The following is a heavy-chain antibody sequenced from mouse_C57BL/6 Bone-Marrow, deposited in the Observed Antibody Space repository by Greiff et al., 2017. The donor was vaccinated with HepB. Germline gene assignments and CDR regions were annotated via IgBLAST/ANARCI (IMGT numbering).Heavy chain of an antibody. CDR3: ARAAQSSRRYFDY. V-gene: IGHV1-82*01. CDR2: IYPGDGDT. D-gene: IGHD3-2*02. J-gene: IGHJ2*01. Sequence: VKLVESGPELVKPGASVKISCKASGYAFSSSWMNWVKQRPGKGLEWIGRIYPGDGDTNYNGKFKGKATLTADKSSSTAYMQLSSLPSEDSAVYFCARAAQSSRRYFDYWGQGTTLTVSS. CDR1: GYAFSSSW.